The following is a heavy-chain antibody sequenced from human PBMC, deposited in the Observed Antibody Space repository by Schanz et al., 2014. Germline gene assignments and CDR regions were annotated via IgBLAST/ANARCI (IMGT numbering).Heavy chain of an antibody. CDR2: LNPNSGNT. D-gene: IGHD3-10*01. CDR3: ARGRGFYDY. J-gene: IGHJ4*02. V-gene: IGHV1-69*02. Sequence: QVQLVQSGAEVKKPGSSVKVSCTASGGTFSSYTISWIRQAPGQGLEWMGWLNPNSGNTGYAQKFQGRVTMTADTSTSTAYMDLRSLRSDDTAVYYCARGRGFYDYWGQGTLVTVSS. CDR1: GGTFSSYT.